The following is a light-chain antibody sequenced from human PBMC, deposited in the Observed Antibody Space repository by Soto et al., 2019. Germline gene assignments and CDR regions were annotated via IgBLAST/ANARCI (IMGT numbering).Light chain of an antibody. CDR1: QSVSSSY. J-gene: IGKJ1*01. CDR3: QQYNNWRWT. Sequence: EIVLTQSPGTLSLSPGERATLSCRASQSVSSSYLAWYQQKPGQAPRLLIYGASSRATGIPDRFSGSGSGTDFTLTISSLQSEDFAVYYCQQYNNWRWTFGQGTKVEIK. V-gene: IGKV3-20*01. CDR2: GAS.